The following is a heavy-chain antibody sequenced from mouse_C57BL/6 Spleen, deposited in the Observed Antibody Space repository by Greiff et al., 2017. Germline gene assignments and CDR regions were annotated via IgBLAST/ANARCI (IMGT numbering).Heavy chain of an antibody. J-gene: IGHJ4*01. D-gene: IGHD2-5*01. CDR1: GYSITSGYY. CDR3: ASYSNYVRGAMDY. V-gene: IGHV3-6*01. Sequence: EVQLVESGPGLVKPSQSLSLTCSVTGYSITSGYYWNWIRQFPGNKLEWMGYISYDGSNNYNPSLKNRISITRDTSKNQFFLKLNSVTTEDTATYYCASYSNYVRGAMDYWGQGTSVTVSS. CDR2: ISYDGSN.